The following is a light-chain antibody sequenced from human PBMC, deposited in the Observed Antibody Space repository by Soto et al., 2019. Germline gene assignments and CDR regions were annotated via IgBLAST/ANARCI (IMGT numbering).Light chain of an antibody. CDR2: GAS. CDR3: QQYNSWPRT. CDR1: QSVSSN. Sequence: IVMSHSPATLSVSPCERATLSFRASQSVSSNLAWYQQKPGQAPRLLIYGASLRATGLPARFSGSGSGTEFTLNISSLQSEDFAVYYCQQYNSWPRTVGQGTKV. J-gene: IGKJ1*01. V-gene: IGKV3-15*01.